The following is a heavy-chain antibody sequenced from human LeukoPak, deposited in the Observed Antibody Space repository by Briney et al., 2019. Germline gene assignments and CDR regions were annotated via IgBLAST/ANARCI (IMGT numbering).Heavy chain of an antibody. CDR2: IYSGGST. CDR3: ARDGVTMGFDP. Sequence: GGSLRLSCAASGFTVSSNYMSWVRQAPGKGLERVSVIYSGGSTYYADSVKGRFTISRDNSKNTLYLQMNSLRAEDTAVYYCARDGVTMGFDPWGQGTLVTVSS. CDR1: GFTVSSNY. D-gene: IGHD3-10*01. V-gene: IGHV3-66*01. J-gene: IGHJ5*02.